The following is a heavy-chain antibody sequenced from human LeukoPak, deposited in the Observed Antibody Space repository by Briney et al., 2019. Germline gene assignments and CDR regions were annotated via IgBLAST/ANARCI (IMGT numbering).Heavy chain of an antibody. D-gene: IGHD6-19*01. V-gene: IGHV3-48*03. CDR3: ARTAYDLRGQSLVPGLDS. CDR2: IGNIISTT. Sequence: GGSLRLSCAASGFTSRNYQMNWVRQAPGKGLEWVSYIGNIISTTHYADSVRGRFTVSRDDAKSSLYPQMSSLRVEDTAVYYCARTAYDLRGQSLVPGLDSWGQGTLVTVSS. J-gene: IGHJ4*02. CDR1: GFTSRNYQ.